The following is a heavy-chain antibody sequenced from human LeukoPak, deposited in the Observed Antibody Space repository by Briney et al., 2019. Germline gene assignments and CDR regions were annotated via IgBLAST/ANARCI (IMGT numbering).Heavy chain of an antibody. Sequence: PGGSPRLSCAASGFTFSSYGMHWVRQAPGKGLEWVAFIRYDGSNKYYADSVKGRFTISRDNSKNTLYLQMNSLRAEDTAVYYCAKPYGSGSYSPDGYFDYWGQGTLVTVSS. J-gene: IGHJ4*02. V-gene: IGHV3-30*02. D-gene: IGHD3-10*01. CDR1: GFTFSSYG. CDR2: IRYDGSNK. CDR3: AKPYGSGSYSPDGYFDY.